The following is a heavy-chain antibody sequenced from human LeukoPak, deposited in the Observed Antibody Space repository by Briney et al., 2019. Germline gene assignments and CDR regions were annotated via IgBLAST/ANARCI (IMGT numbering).Heavy chain of an antibody. Sequence: PGRSLRLSCAASEFTFSNFGMHWVRQAPGKGLEWVAVIWYDGSHKYYADSVKGRFTISRDNSKSALYLQMNNLTADDTAVYYCARDRSGQDYVFYYGMDVWGQGTTVTVSS. CDR1: EFTFSNFG. V-gene: IGHV3-33*01. D-gene: IGHD3-3*01. CDR3: ARDRSGQDYVFYYGMDV. J-gene: IGHJ6*02. CDR2: IWYDGSHK.